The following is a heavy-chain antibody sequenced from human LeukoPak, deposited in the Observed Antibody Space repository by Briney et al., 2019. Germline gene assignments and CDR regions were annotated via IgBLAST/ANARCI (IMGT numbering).Heavy chain of an antibody. D-gene: IGHD6-19*01. CDR3: ARDYSSGWYANMDV. Sequence: GGSLRLSCAASGFSFSSHWMSWVRQAPGKGLECVAKINQDGSEKNNVDSVKGRFTISRDNAKNSLYLQMNSLRAEDTAVYYCARDYSSGWYANMDVWGKGTTVTVSS. V-gene: IGHV3-7*01. J-gene: IGHJ6*03. CDR1: GFSFSSHW. CDR2: INQDGSEK.